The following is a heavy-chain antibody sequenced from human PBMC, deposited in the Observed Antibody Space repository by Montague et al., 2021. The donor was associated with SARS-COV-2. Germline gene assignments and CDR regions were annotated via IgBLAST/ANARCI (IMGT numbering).Heavy chain of an antibody. CDR1: GGSISSSSYY. V-gene: IGHV4-39*07. J-gene: IGHJ2*01. Sequence: SETLSLTCTVSGGSISSSSYYWGWIRQPPGKGLEWIGSIYYSGSTYYNPSLKSRVTISVDTSKNQFSLRLSSVTAADTAVYYCAREYRIELWQTNWYFGLWGRGTLVTVSS. CDR2: IYYSGST. CDR3: AREYRIELWQTNWYFGL. D-gene: IGHD3-16*01.